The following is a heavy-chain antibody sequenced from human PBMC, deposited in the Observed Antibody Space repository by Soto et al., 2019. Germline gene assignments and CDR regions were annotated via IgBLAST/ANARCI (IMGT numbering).Heavy chain of an antibody. V-gene: IGHV4-4*02. J-gene: IGHJ4*02. Sequence: SETLSLTCTVFGDSISSPIWWSWVRQSPGKGLEWIGESYHSGSTHYNPSLKSRITISVDKSKNKFSLEVTSVTAADTAVYYCAKAASGGSHFDCWGLGTLVTVSS. CDR3: AKAASGGSHFDC. CDR1: GDSISSPIW. D-gene: IGHD1-26*01. CDR2: SYHSGST.